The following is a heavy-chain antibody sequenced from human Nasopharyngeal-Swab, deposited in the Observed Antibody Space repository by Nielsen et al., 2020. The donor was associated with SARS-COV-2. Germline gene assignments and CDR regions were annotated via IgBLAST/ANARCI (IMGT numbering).Heavy chain of an antibody. CDR3: AGEPGYNFYYGMDV. Sequence: GESLKISCAASGFTFSSYSMNWVRQAPGKGLEWVSYISSSSSTIYYADSVKGRFTISRDNAKNSLYLQMNSLRDEDTAVYYCAGEPGYNFYYGMDVWGQGTTVTVSS. CDR2: ISSSSSTI. D-gene: IGHD5-24*01. J-gene: IGHJ6*02. CDR1: GFTFSSYS. V-gene: IGHV3-48*02.